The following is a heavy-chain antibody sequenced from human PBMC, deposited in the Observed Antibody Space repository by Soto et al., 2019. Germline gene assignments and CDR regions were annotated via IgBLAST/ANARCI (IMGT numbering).Heavy chain of an antibody. CDR3: ARGADRSHWYYFDN. Sequence: QVRLQESGPGVVKPSQTLSLTCTVSGDSISSLDYYWSWVRQTPGKGLEWIGYIYSGGATYYTPSLKSRLNMSIDKSKNRFSLRLASVTAADTGVYFCARGADRSHWYYFDNWGQGALLAVSS. V-gene: IGHV4-30-4*01. J-gene: IGHJ4*02. D-gene: IGHD6-13*01. CDR2: IYSGGAT. CDR1: GDSISSLDYY.